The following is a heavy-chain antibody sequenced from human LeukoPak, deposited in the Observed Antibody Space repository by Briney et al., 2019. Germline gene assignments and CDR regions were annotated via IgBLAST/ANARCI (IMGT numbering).Heavy chain of an antibody. CDR1: GGSISSGDYY. J-gene: IGHJ4*02. CDR2: IYYSGST. D-gene: IGHD3-10*01. Sequence: SETLSLTCTVSGGSISSGDYYWSWIRQPPGKGLEWIGYIYYSGSTYYNPSLKSRVTISVDTSKNQFSLKLSSVTAADTAVYCRARALIGYYAEYWGQGTVVTVSS. V-gene: IGHV4-30-4*08. CDR3: ARALIGYYAEY.